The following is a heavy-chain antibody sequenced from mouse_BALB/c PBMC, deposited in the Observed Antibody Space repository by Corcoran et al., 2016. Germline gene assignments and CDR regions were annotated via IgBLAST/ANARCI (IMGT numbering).Heavy chain of an antibody. CDR2: ILPGSGST. Sequence: QVQLQQSGAELMKPGASVKISCKATGYTFSSYWIEWVKQRPGHGLEWIGEILPGSGSTNYNEKFKGKATFTADTSSNTAYMQLSSLTSEDSAVYYCARTSRDGYYVWFAYWGQGTLVTVSA. D-gene: IGHD2-3*01. V-gene: IGHV1-9*01. CDR1: GYTFSSYW. J-gene: IGHJ3*01. CDR3: ARTSRDGYYVWFAY.